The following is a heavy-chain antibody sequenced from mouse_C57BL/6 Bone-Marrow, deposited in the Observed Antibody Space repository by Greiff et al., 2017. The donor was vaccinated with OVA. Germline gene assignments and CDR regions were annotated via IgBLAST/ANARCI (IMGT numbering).Heavy chain of an antibody. CDR1: GYAFSSSW. CDR2: IYPGAGDT. V-gene: IGHV1-82*01. D-gene: IGHD2-2*01. J-gene: IGHJ4*01. Sequence: VQLQESGPALVKPGASVKISCKASGYAFSSSWMNWVKQRPGKGLEWIGRIYPGAGDTNYNGKFKGKATLTADKSSSTAYMQLSSLTSDDSAVYFCARYDGYYYAMDYWGQGTSVTVSS. CDR3: ARYDGYYYAMDY.